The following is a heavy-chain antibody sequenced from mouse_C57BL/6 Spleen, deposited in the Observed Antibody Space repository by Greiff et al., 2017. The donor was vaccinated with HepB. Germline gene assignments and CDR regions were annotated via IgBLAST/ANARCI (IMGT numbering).Heavy chain of an antibody. J-gene: IGHJ3*01. CDR2: IDPSDSYT. CDR1: GYTFTSYW. V-gene: IGHV1-69*01. Sequence: QVQLQQPGAELVMPGASVKLSCKASGYTFTSYWMHWVKQRPGQGLEWIGEIDPSDSYTNYNQKFKGKSTLTVDKSSSTAYMQLSSLTSEDSAVYYCARGGLTTVVDAWFAYWGQGTLVTVSA. D-gene: IGHD1-1*01. CDR3: ARGGLTTVVDAWFAY.